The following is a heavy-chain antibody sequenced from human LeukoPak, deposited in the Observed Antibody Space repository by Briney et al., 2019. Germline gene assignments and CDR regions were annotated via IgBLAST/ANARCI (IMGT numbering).Heavy chain of an antibody. CDR3: ARSDSYGLVDY. CDR1: GGSISSGGYY. V-gene: IGHV4-31*03. CDR2: IYYSGST. D-gene: IGHD5-18*01. Sequence: SQTLSLTCTVSGGSISSGGYYWSWIRQHPGEGLEWIGYIYYSGSTYCNPSLKSRVTMSVDTSKNQFSLRLNSVTAADTAAYYCARSDSYGLVDYWGQGTLVTVSS. J-gene: IGHJ4*02.